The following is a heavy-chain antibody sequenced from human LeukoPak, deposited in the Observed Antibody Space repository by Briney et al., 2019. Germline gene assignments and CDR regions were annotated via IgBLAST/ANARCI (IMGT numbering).Heavy chain of an antibody. V-gene: IGHV3-48*03. CDR2: ISSSGSTI. CDR3: ARKGHSGSYFD. Sequence: TGGSLRLSCAASGFTFSSYEMNWVRQAPGKGPEWVSYISSSGSTIYYADSVKGRFTISRDNAKNSLYLQMNSLRAEDTAVYYCARKGHSGSYFDWGQGTLVTVSS. D-gene: IGHD1-26*01. J-gene: IGHJ4*02. CDR1: GFTFSSYE.